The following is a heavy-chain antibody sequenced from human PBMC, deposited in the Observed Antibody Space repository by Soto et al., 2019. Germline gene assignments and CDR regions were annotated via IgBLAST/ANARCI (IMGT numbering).Heavy chain of an antibody. J-gene: IGHJ4*02. CDR3: VRALAYASGTFDY. D-gene: IGHD1-7*01. CDR1: GYTFTGYY. CDR2: INPNTGDT. Sequence: ASVKVSCKASGYTFTGYYIHWVRQAPGQGLEWMGWINPNTGDTHYAQKFQGWVTMTRDTSITTVYMELSSLNSDDTALFYCVRALAYASGTFDYWGQGALVTVSS. V-gene: IGHV1-2*04.